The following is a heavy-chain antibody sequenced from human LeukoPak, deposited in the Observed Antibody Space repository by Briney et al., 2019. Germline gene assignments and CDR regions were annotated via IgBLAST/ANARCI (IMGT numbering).Heavy chain of an antibody. J-gene: IGHJ6*02. CDR1: GFTFSSYW. CDR2: INSDGSST. V-gene: IGHV3-74*01. D-gene: IGHD6-13*01. CDR3: AAGTRYYGMDV. Sequence: GGSLRLSCAAPGFTFSSYWMHWVRQAPGKGLVWVSRINSDGSSTSYADSVKGRFTISRDNAKNTLYLQMNSLRAEDTAVYYCAAGTRYYGMDVWGQGTTVTVSS.